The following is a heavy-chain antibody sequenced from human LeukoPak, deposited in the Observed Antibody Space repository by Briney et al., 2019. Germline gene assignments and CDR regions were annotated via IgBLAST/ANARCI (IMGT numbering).Heavy chain of an antibody. V-gene: IGHV3-74*01. CDR3: AKEFGSGGDPFDY. CDR1: GFTFSDYW. D-gene: IGHD3-10*01. CDR2: INTDGSIT. Sequence: GGSLRLSCAASGFTFSDYWIHWVRQAPGKGLVWVSRINTDGSITNYADSVKGRFSISRDNAKNTLYLQMNSLRAEDTAVYYCAKEFGSGGDPFDYWGQGTLVTVSS. J-gene: IGHJ4*02.